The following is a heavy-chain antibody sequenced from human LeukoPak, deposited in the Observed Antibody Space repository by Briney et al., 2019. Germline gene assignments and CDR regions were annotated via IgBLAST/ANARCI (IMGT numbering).Heavy chain of an antibody. CDR1: GGSISSNGYY. D-gene: IGHD5-18*01. J-gene: IGHJ4*02. CDR2: IYYSGST. Sequence: SETLSLTCTVSGGSISSNGYYGGWIRQPPGKGLEWIGSIYYSGSTYYNPSLKRRVTISVDTSKNQFSLKLSSVTAADTAVYYCARQVGYSYGRFDYWGQGTLVTVSS. V-gene: IGHV4-39*01. CDR3: ARQVGYSYGRFDY.